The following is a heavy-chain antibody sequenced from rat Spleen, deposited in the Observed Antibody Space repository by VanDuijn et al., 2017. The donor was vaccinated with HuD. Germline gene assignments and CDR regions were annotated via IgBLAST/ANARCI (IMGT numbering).Heavy chain of an antibody. CDR1: GFTFSDYA. Sequence: EVQLVESGGGLVRPGNSLKLSCAASGFTFSDYAMAWIRQAPGKGLEWVASITHTDGNTYYPDSVKGRFTISRDNAKSTLYLQMNSLRSEDTATYYCARENYTPDYWGQGVMVTVSS. CDR2: ITHTDGNT. D-gene: IGHD1-8*01. CDR3: ARENYTPDY. V-gene: IGHV5-31*01. J-gene: IGHJ2*01.